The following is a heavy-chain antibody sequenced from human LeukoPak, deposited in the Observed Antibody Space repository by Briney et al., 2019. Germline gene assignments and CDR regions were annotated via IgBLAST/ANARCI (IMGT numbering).Heavy chain of an antibody. Sequence: SQTLSLTCTVSGGSISSGSYYWSWIRQPAGKGLEWIRRIYTSGSTNYNPSLKSRVTISVDTSKNQFSLKLSSVTAADTAVYYRARGLVREGPYYFDYWGQGTLVTVSS. J-gene: IGHJ4*02. CDR1: GGSISSGSYY. CDR2: IYTSGST. D-gene: IGHD3-16*02. V-gene: IGHV4-61*02. CDR3: ARGLVREGPYYFDY.